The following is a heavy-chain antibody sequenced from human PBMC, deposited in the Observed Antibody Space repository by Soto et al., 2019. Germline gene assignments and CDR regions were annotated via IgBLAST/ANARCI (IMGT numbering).Heavy chain of an antibody. J-gene: IGHJ5*02. D-gene: IGHD6-13*01. CDR2: IFSNDEK. Sequence: QVTVKESGPVLVKPTETLTLICTVSGFSLSNAGLGVSWIRQPPGKALEWLAHIFSNDEKSYTTSLKSRLTISKDTSKSQVVLTMTNMDPVDTATYYCASTYSSSLYWFDPWGQGTLVTVSS. CDR3: ASTYSSSLYWFDP. CDR1: GFSLSNAGLG. V-gene: IGHV2-26*04.